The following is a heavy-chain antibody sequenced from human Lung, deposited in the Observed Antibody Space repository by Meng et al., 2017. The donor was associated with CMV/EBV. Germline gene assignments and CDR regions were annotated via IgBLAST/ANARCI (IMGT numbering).Heavy chain of an antibody. CDR3: ARERWYYGSGNYHPFDY. V-gene: IGHV1-18*04. D-gene: IGHD3-10*01. Sequence: QVHRVPVGPEVKKPGASVKVSCKASHYSFSSYTINWVRQAPGQGLEWMGRISAYNGETRYAQKFQGRVTFSTDSSTDTAYMELRSLRSDDTAIYYCARERWYYGSGNYHPFDYWGQGTLVTVSS. J-gene: IGHJ4*02. CDR2: ISAYNGET. CDR1: HYSFSSYT.